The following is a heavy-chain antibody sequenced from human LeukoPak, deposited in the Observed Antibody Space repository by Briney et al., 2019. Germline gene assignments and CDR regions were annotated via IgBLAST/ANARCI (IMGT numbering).Heavy chain of an antibody. CDR1: GYSFSSYW. J-gene: IGHJ6*02. Sequence: GESLKISCKGSGYSFSSYWIAWVRQMPGKGLEWMGIIYPGDSDTRYSPSFQDQVTISADKSISTAYLQWRSLKASDTALYYCARPDCSDYYYNDMDVWGQGTTVTVSS. CDR3: ARPDCSDYYYNDMDV. CDR2: IYPGDSDT. V-gene: IGHV5-51*01. D-gene: IGHD3-22*01.